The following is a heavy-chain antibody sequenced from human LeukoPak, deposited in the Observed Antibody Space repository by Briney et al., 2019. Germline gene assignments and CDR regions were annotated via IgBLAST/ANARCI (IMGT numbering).Heavy chain of an antibody. CDR2: INPNSGGT. CDR3: ARSVVVVVAAIEGYFDY. J-gene: IGHJ4*03. D-gene: IGHD2-15*01. CDR1: GYTLTGYY. Sequence: ASVKVSCKASGYTLTGYYMHWVRQAPGQGLEWMGWINPNSGGTNYAQKFQGRVTMTRDTSISTAYMELSRLRSDDTAVYYCARSVVVVVAAIEGYFDYWGQGTLVTVSS. V-gene: IGHV1-2*02.